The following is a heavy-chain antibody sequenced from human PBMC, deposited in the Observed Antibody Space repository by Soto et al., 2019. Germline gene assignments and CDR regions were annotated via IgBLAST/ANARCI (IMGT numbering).Heavy chain of an antibody. CDR3: ARGKGMEENYYYYGMDI. CDR1: GYTFSTYA. CDR2: INGGTGQT. Sequence: QVQVVQSGAEVKKPGASVKISCKASGYTFSTYAMHWVRQAPGQSLEWMGWINGGTGQTRYSQRFQDRVTITRDTSAKTTYMDLTSHRSEDTSVYYCARGKGMEENYYYYGMDIWCHGTTVTVSS. V-gene: IGHV1-3*01. J-gene: IGHJ6*02. D-gene: IGHD1-1*01.